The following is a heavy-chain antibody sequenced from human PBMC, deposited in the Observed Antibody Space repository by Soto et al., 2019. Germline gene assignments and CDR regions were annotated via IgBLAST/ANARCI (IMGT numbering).Heavy chain of an antibody. CDR1: GGSISSSSYY. V-gene: IGHV4-39*01. J-gene: IGHJ6*03. Sequence: QLLESGPGLVKPSETLSLTCTVSGGSISSSSYYWGWIRQPPGKGLEWIGSIYYSGSTYYNPSLKSRFTISVDTSKNQFSLKLSSVTAADTAVYYCARHSPYYYYYYMDVWGKGTTVTVSS. CDR2: IYYSGST. CDR3: ARHSPYYYYYYMDV.